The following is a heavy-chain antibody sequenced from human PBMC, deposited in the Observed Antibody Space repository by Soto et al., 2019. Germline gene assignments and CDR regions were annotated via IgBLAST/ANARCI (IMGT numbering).Heavy chain of an antibody. Sequence: QVQLQESGPGLVKPSETLSLTCTVSGGSISSYYWSWIRQPPGKGLEWIGYIYYSGSTNYNPSLKSRVTISVATSKNQFSLKLSSVTAADTAVYYCARPRDCSSTSCYGALDPWGQGTLVTVSS. D-gene: IGHD2-2*01. J-gene: IGHJ5*02. CDR1: GGSISSYY. V-gene: IGHV4-59*08. CDR2: IYYSGST. CDR3: ARPRDCSSTSCYGALDP.